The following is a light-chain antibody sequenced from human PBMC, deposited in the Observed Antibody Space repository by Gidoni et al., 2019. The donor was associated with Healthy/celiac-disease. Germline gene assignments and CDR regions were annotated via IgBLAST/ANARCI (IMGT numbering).Light chain of an antibody. J-gene: IGKJ3*01. CDR1: QSLLHSNGYNY. V-gene: IGKV2-28*01. Sequence: DIVMTQSPLSLPVTPGEPASIPCRSSQSLLHSNGYNYLDWYLQKPGQSPQPLIYLGSNRASGVPDRFSGSGSGTDFTLKISRVEAEDVGVYYCMQALQTPLTFGPGTKVDIK. CDR2: LGS. CDR3: MQALQTPLT.